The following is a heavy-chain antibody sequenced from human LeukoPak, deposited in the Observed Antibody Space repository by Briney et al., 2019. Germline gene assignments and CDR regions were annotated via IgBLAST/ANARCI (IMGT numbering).Heavy chain of an antibody. CDR1: GGSFSGYY. Sequence: SETLSLTCAVYGGSFSGYYWSWIRQPPGKGLEWIGEINHSGSTNYNPSLKSRVTISVDTSKNQFSLKLSSVTAADTAVYYCAAGYCSGGSCCKGWFDPWGQGTLVTVSS. CDR2: INHSGST. V-gene: IGHV4-34*01. D-gene: IGHD2-15*01. CDR3: AAGYCSGGSCCKGWFDP. J-gene: IGHJ5*02.